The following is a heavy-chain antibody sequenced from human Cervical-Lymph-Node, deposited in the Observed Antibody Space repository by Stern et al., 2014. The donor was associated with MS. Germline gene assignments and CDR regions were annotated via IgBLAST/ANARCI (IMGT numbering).Heavy chain of an antibody. CDR2: VSYDGSQR. J-gene: IGHJ4*02. Sequence: VQLVESGGGVVQPGRSLSLSCVASGFTFSTYAMHWVRQAPGKGLEWVAFVSYDGSQRNSTDSEKARSTISRDNSKNTLYLHMNSLRDEDAAVYFCARGGRGVGLEYWGQGALVTVSS. D-gene: IGHD3-10*01. CDR1: GFTFSTYA. CDR3: ARGGRGVGLEY. V-gene: IGHV3-30-3*01.